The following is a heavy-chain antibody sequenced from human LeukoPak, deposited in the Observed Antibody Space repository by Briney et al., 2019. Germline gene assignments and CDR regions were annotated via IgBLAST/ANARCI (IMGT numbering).Heavy chain of an antibody. D-gene: IGHD3-3*01. V-gene: IGHV3-30*04. CDR1: KFTFRTCA. CDR3: ARDERLLSFLK. CDR2: ISYDGTIK. J-gene: IGHJ4*02. Sequence: GGSLRLSCAASKFTFRTCAMAWVRQAPGKGLQWVAVISYDGTIKYYTDSVKGRFTISRDNSKNTLYLQMNSLRAEDTAIYYCARDERLLSFLKWGQGTLVTVSS.